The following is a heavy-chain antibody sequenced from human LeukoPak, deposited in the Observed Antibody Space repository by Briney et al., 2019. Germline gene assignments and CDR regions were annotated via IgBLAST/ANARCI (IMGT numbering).Heavy chain of an antibody. D-gene: IGHD5-12*01. CDR2: ISSSGGNT. CDR3: AKGGGYEAQYYYYYLDV. J-gene: IGHJ6*03. CDR1: GFTLNNYA. V-gene: IGHV3-23*01. Sequence: PGGSLRLSCAASGFTLNNYAMSWVRQVPGKGLQWVSGISSSGGNTYYLDSVKGRFTISRDNSKNTLYLQMKSLRAEDTAVYYCAKGGGYEAQYYYYYLDVWGKGTTVTISS.